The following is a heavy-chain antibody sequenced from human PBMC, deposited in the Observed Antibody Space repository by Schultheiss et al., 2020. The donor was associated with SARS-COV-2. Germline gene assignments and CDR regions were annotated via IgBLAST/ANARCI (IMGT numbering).Heavy chain of an antibody. D-gene: IGHD6-19*01. V-gene: IGHV3-48*01. CDR2: ISSSSSTI. Sequence: GGSLRLSCAASGFTFSSYSMNWVRQAPGKGLEWVSYISSSSSTIYYADSVKGRFTISRDNAKNTLYLQMNSLRAEDTAVYYCARDGDSSGWPPGRDYYGMDVWGQGTTVTVSS. J-gene: IGHJ6*02. CDR3: ARDGDSSGWPPGRDYYGMDV. CDR1: GFTFSSYS.